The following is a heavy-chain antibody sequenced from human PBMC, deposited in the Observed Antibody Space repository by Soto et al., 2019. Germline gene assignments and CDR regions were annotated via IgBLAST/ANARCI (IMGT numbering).Heavy chain of an antibody. CDR2: IYYSGST. CDR3: ASHDYGDYEGGWFDP. CDR1: GGSISSYY. D-gene: IGHD4-17*01. J-gene: IGHJ5*02. V-gene: IGHV4-59*08. Sequence: PSETLSLTCTVPGGSISSYYWSWIRQPPGKGLEWIGYIYYSGSTNYNPSLKSRVTISVDTSKNQFSLKLSSVTAEDTAVYYGASHDYGDYEGGWFDPWGQGTLVTVSS.